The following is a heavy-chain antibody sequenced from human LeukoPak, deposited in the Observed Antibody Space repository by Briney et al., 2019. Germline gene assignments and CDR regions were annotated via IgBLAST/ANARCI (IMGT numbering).Heavy chain of an antibody. Sequence: SGGSLRLSCAASGFTFSSYAMSWVRQAPGKGLEWVSAISGSGGSTYYADSVKGRFTVSRDNAKNSLYLQMNSLRAEDTAVYYCARSCSSSSCAGWFDPWGQGTLVSVSS. V-gene: IGHV3-23*01. CDR1: GFTFSSYA. CDR2: ISGSGGST. D-gene: IGHD2-2*01. CDR3: ARSCSSSSCAGWFDP. J-gene: IGHJ5*02.